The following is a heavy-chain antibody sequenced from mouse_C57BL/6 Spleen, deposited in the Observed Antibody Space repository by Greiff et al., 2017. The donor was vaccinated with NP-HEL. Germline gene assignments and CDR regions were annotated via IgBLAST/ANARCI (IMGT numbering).Heavy chain of an antibody. D-gene: IGHD2-3*01. V-gene: IGHV1-69*01. J-gene: IGHJ1*03. CDR1: GYTFTSYW. CDR2: IDPSDSYT. Sequence: QVQLQQPGAELVMPGASVKLSCKASGYTFTSYWMHWVKQRPGQGLEWIGEIDPSDSYTNYNQKFKGKSTLTVDKSSSTAYMQLSSLTSEDSAVYYCASRIYAGYPFDVWGTGTTVTVSS. CDR3: ASRIYAGYPFDV.